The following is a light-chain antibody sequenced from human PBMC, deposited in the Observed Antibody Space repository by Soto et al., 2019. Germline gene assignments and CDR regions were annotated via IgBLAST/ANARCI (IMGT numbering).Light chain of an antibody. CDR1: QSVLYSSNNKNY. V-gene: IGKV4-1*01. J-gene: IGKJ1*01. CDR2: WAS. CDR3: QQYYRSPRR. Sequence: DIVMTQSPDSLAVSLGERATINCKSSQSVLYSSNNKNYLAWYQQKPGQPPKLLIYWASTRESGVPDRFSGSGSGTELTLTISSLQAEDVAVYSCQQYYRSPRRLGQGPQVAIK.